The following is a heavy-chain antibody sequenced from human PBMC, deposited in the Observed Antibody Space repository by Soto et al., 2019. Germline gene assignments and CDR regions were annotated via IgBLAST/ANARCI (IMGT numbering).Heavy chain of an antibody. Sequence: VASVKVSCKASGGTFSSYTISWVRQAPGQGLEWMGRIIPILGIANYAQKFQGRVTITADKSTSTAYMELSSLRSEDTAVYYCARDGGPDAFDIWGQGTMVTVSS. V-gene: IGHV1-69*04. CDR3: ARDGGPDAFDI. CDR2: IIPILGIA. J-gene: IGHJ3*02. CDR1: GGTFSSYT. D-gene: IGHD3-16*01.